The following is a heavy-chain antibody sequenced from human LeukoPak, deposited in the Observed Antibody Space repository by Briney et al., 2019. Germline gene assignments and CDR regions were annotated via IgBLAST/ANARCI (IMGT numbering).Heavy chain of an antibody. D-gene: IGHD6-13*01. CDR1: GFTFSNYW. J-gene: IGHJ4*02. Sequence: PGGSLRLSCAASGFTFSNYWMTWVRQAPGKGLEWVANIKQDGSEKYYVDSVKGRFTISRGNAKNSLYLQMNSLRAEDTAVYYCASIVMYSSSWYFGYWGQGTLVTVYS. CDR2: IKQDGSEK. CDR3: ASIVMYSSSWYFGY. V-gene: IGHV3-7*03.